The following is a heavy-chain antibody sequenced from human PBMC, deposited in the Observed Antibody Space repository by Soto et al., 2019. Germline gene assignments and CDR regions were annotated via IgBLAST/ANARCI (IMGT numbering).Heavy chain of an antibody. CDR1: GFTFDDYA. V-gene: IGHV3-9*01. D-gene: IGHD2-15*01. Sequence: GGSLRLSCAASGFTFDDYAMHWVRQAPGKGLEWVSGISWNSGSIGYADSVKGRFTISRDNAKNSLYLQMNSLRAEDTALYYCARGYCSGGSCSAEYFQHWGQGTLVTVSS. CDR2: ISWNSGSI. CDR3: ARGYCSGGSCSAEYFQH. J-gene: IGHJ1*01.